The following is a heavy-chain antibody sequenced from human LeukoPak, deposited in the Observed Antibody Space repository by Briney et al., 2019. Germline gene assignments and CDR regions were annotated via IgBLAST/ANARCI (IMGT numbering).Heavy chain of an antibody. D-gene: IGHD2-15*01. CDR3: ATSRGVVVVAATQAFDI. Sequence: SETLSLTCAVYGGSFSGYYWSWIRQPPGKGLEWIWEINHSGSTNYNPSLKSRVTISVDTPKNQFSLKLSSVTAADTAVYHCATSRGVVVVAATQAFDIWGQGTMVTVSS. V-gene: IGHV4-34*01. CDR1: GGSFSGYY. CDR2: INHSGST. J-gene: IGHJ3*02.